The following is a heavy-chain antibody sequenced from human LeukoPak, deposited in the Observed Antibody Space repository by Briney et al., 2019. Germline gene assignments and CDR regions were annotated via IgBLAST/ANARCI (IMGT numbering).Heavy chain of an antibody. D-gene: IGHD3-22*01. V-gene: IGHV4-59*01. J-gene: IGHJ4*02. CDR2: IYYSGST. CDR1: GGSISSYY. CDR3: AGTRRPMNFDY. Sequence: SETLSLTCTVSGGSISSYYWSWIRQPPGKGLEWIGYIYYSGSTNHNPSLKSRVTISVDTSKNQFSLKLSSVTAADTAVYYCAGTRRPMNFDYWGQGTLVTVSS.